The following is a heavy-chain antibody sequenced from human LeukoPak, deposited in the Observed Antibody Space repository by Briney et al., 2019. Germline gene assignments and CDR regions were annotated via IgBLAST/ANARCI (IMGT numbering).Heavy chain of an antibody. V-gene: IGHV3-30*04. D-gene: IGHD5-24*01. J-gene: IGHJ4*02. CDR2: ISYDGSNK. Sequence: GGSLRLSCAASGFTFSSYAMHWVRQAPGKGLEWVAVISYDGSNKYYADSVKGRFTISRDNSKNTLYLQMNSLRAVDTAVYYCAREPDGYNSYYFDYWGQGTLVTVSS. CDR1: GFTFSSYA. CDR3: AREPDGYNSYYFDY.